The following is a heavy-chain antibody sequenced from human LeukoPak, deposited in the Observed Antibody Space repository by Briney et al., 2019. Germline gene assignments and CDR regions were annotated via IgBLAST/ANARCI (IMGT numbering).Heavy chain of an antibody. Sequence: SETLSLTCTVSGDSVASGGYYWNWIRQPPGKGLEWIGYIYYSVSTNYNLSLKSRVTMSVDTSKNQFSLKLSSVTAADTAVYYCARDGGHGYPNFDYWGQGTLVTVSS. CDR3: ARDGGHGYPNFDY. CDR2: IYYSVST. V-gene: IGHV4-61*08. CDR1: GDSVASGGYY. D-gene: IGHD5-18*01. J-gene: IGHJ4*02.